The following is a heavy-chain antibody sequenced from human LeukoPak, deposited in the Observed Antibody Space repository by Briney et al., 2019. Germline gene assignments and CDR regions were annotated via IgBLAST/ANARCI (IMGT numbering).Heavy chain of an antibody. Sequence: ASVKVSCKASGYTFTGYYMHWVRQAPGQGLEWMGWINPNSGGTNYAQKFQGWVTMTRDTSISTAYMELSRLRSDDTAVYYCARVRTYYYGSGSSGDAFDIWGQGTMVTVSS. CDR2: INPNSGGT. D-gene: IGHD3-10*01. V-gene: IGHV1-2*04. J-gene: IGHJ3*02. CDR1: GYTFTGYY. CDR3: ARVRTYYYGSGSSGDAFDI.